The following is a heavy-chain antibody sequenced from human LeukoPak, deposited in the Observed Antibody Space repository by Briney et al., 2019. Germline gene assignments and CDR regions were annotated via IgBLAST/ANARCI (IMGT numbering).Heavy chain of an antibody. J-gene: IGHJ4*02. CDR3: ARGGEQWLATGGYFDY. Sequence: PGGSLRLSCAASGFTFSSYGMHWVRQAPGKGLEWVAFIRYDGSNKYYADSVKGRFTISRDNSKNTLYLQMNSLRAEDTAVYYCARGGEQWLATGGYFDYWGQGTLVTVSS. CDR2: IRYDGSNK. D-gene: IGHD6-19*01. V-gene: IGHV3-30*02. CDR1: GFTFSSYG.